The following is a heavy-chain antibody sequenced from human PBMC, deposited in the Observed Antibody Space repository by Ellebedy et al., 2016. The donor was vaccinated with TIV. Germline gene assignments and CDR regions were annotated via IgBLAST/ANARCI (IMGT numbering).Heavy chain of an antibody. CDR1: GFTFSNAW. Sequence: PGGSLRLSCAASGFTFSNAWMSWVRQAQGKGLEWVGRIKSKTDGGTTEYAAPVKGRFTISRDDSKNTLYLQMNSLKTEDTAVYYCTTDFFRTGTTNQDTPAKYWGQGTLVTVSS. V-gene: IGHV3-15*01. CDR3: TTDFFRTGTTNQDTPAKY. J-gene: IGHJ4*02. CDR2: IKSKTDGGTT. D-gene: IGHD1-1*01.